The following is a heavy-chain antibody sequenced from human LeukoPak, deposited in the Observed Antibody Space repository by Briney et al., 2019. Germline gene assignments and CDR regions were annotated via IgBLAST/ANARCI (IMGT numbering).Heavy chain of an antibody. D-gene: IGHD3-22*01. CDR3: AVHSSGYLKAFDI. CDR2: ISGSGSTI. J-gene: IGHJ3*02. Sequence: GGPWRFSGAAPGFALRASLLAGFGRAPGRDWGWLSYISGSGSTIFYADSVKGRFTISRDNAKNSLYLQMDSLRAEDTAVYYCAVHSSGYLKAFDIWGQGTMVTVSS. CDR1: GFALRASL. V-gene: IGHV3-11*01.